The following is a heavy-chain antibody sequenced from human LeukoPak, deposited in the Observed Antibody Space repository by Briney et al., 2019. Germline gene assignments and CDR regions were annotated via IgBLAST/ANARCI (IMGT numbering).Heavy chain of an antibody. D-gene: IGHD2-2*01. Sequence: PSETLSLTCTVSGGSISSGGYYWSWIRQHPGKGLEWIGYIYYSGSTYYNPSLKSRVTISVDTSKNQFSLKLSSVTAADTAVYYCARTVVPLGFDIWGQGTMVTVSS. CDR3: ARTVVPLGFDI. CDR2: IYYSGST. J-gene: IGHJ3*02. V-gene: IGHV4-31*03. CDR1: GGSISSGGYY.